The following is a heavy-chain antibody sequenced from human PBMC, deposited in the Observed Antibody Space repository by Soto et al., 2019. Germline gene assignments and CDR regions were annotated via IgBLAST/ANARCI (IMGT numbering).Heavy chain of an antibody. CDR3: ARDPNIVVVTAIPLGYYGMDX. J-gene: IGHJ6*02. V-gene: IGHV3-21*01. D-gene: IGHD2-21*02. Sequence: GGSLRLSCAASGFTFSSYSMNWVRQAPGKGLEWVSSISSSSSYIYYADSVKGRFTISRDNAKNTLYLQMNSLRAEDTAVYYCARDPNIVVVTAIPLGYYGMDXWGQGTTVTVSS. CDR2: ISSSSSYI. CDR1: GFTFSSYS.